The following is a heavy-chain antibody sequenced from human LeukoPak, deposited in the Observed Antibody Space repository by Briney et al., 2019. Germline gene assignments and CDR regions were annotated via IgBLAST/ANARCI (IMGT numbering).Heavy chain of an antibody. Sequence: PSETLSLTCTVSGGSINSSDYYWGWIRQPPGKGLEWIGNIYYSGSTYYNPSLISRLTISVDTSRNQYFLELRSVTAADTAIYYCARDADIVTSIFDSWGQGILVTVSP. CDR3: ARDADIVTSIFDS. V-gene: IGHV4-39*07. J-gene: IGHJ4*02. D-gene: IGHD2-21*02. CDR2: IYYSGST. CDR1: GGSINSSDYY.